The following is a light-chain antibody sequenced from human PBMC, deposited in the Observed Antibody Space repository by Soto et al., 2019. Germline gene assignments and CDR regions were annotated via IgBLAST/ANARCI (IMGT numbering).Light chain of an antibody. CDR2: GAS. CDR1: QSISSSY. V-gene: IGKV3-20*01. Sequence: ELVLTQSPGTLSLSPGERATLSCRASQSISSSYVSWYQQKPGQTPRLLIYGASSRATGIPDRFSGSGSGTDFTLTISRLEPEDFAEYYCQQYGSSQFTFGPGTKVDI. J-gene: IGKJ3*01. CDR3: QQYGSSQFT.